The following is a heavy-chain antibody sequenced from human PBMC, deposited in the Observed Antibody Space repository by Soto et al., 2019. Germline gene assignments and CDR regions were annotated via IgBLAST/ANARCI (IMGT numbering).Heavy chain of an antibody. D-gene: IGHD3-10*01. CDR1: EYSFTRYT. V-gene: IGHV3-21*01. Sequence: PGGSLRLSCVASEYSFTRYTIYWVRQAPGKGLEWVSSISSSSSYIYYADSVKGRFTISRDNARTSVYLQMNSLRAEDTAVYYCARDHSASGSHDNVRWAFDDWGQGTEVTVSS. CDR2: ISSSSSYI. CDR3: ARDHSASGSHDNVRWAFDD. J-gene: IGHJ3*01.